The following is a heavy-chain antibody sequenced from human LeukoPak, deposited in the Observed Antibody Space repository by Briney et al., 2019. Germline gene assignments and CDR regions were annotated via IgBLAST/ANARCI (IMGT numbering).Heavy chain of an antibody. CDR2: IYYSGTT. Sequence: SETLSLTCTVSGGSISSCDYFWGCLRQPPGKGRVWIGTIYYSGTTYYNPPHKSRHTISGHTTKTLFSLKLVSVTAADTAVYYCAGGIAVARNWFDPWGQGTLVTVSS. CDR3: AGGIAVARNWFDP. CDR1: GGSISSCDYF. D-gene: IGHD6-19*01. V-gene: IGHV4-39*01. J-gene: IGHJ5*02.